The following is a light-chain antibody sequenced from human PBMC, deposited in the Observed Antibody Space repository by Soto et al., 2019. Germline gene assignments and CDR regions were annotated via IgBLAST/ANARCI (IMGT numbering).Light chain of an antibody. Sequence: DIQMTQSPSTLSASVGDRVTITCRASQSIDSWLARYQQKPGKAPKLLIYDVSALKRGVPPRFSGSGSGTEFTLTISSLQPDDFATYYCQHYNSYSEAFGQGTKVDIK. CDR1: QSIDSW. CDR3: QHYNSYSEA. CDR2: DVS. V-gene: IGKV1-5*01. J-gene: IGKJ1*01.